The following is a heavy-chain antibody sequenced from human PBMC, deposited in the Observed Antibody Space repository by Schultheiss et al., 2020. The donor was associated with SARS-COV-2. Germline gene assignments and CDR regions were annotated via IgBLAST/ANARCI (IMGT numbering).Heavy chain of an antibody. V-gene: IGHV3-23*01. CDR2: ISGSGGST. J-gene: IGHJ4*02. CDR3: ARPGYSGYDFGY. CDR1: GFTFSSYW. D-gene: IGHD5-12*01. Sequence: GESLKISCAASGFTFSSYWMSWVRQAPGKGLEWVSAISGSGGSTYYADSVKGRFTISRDNSKNTLYLQMNSLRAEDTAVYYCARPGYSGYDFGYWGQGTLVTVSS.